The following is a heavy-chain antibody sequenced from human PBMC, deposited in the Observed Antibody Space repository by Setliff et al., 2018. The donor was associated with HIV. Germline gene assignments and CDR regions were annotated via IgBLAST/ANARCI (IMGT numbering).Heavy chain of an antibody. D-gene: IGHD3-22*01. CDR1: GGSISSSNW. CDR2: INHSGST. CDR3: ARLTTTYYYDSSAYYHPV. Sequence: PSETLSLTCAVSGGSISSSNWWSWIRQPPGKGLEWIGEINHSGSTNYNPSLKSRVTISVDTSKNQFSLKLSSVTAADTAVFYCARLTTTYYYDSSAYYHPVWGQGTLVTVSS. V-gene: IGHV4-4*02. J-gene: IGHJ4*02.